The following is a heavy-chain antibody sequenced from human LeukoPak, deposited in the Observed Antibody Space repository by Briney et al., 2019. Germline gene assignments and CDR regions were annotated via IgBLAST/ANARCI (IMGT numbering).Heavy chain of an antibody. CDR2: IYYRGNT. V-gene: IGHV4-59*08. Sequence: PSEILSLTCFVSGGSISSYYWSWIRQPPGKGLEWIGHIYYRGNTNYNPSLKSRVTISVDTSKNQFSLKLSSVTAADTAVYYCAADYYDSSGYYYVGAFDIWGQGTMVTVSS. CDR3: AADYYDSSGYYYVGAFDI. CDR1: GGSISSYY. D-gene: IGHD3-22*01. J-gene: IGHJ3*02.